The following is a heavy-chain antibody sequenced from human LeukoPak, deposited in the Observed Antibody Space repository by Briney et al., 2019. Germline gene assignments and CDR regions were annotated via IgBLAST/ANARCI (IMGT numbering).Heavy chain of an antibody. CDR2: ITDSCGGT. CDR3: AKGRDLDY. J-gene: IGHJ4*02. Sequence: GGSLRLSCAASGFTFSSYAIHWVRQAPGQGLEWGSAITDSCGGTFYADSVKGRFTISRDNSKNTLYLQMNSLRAADTAIYYCAKGRDLDYWGQGAPVTVSS. V-gene: IGHV3-23*01. CDR1: GFTFSSYA.